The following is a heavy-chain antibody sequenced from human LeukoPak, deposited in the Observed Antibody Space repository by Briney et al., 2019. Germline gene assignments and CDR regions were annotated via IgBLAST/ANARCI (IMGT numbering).Heavy chain of an antibody. Sequence: GGSLRLSCAASGFTFSSYWMHWVRQAPGKGLVWVSRINSDGSSASYADSVKGRFTISRDNAKNTLYLQMNSLRAEDTAVYYCARDLGIGSGSYYIPYYYYYGMDVWGQGTTVTVSS. V-gene: IGHV3-74*01. CDR3: ARDLGIGSGSYYIPYYYYYGMDV. CDR1: GFTFSSYW. J-gene: IGHJ6*02. D-gene: IGHD3-10*01. CDR2: INSDGSSA.